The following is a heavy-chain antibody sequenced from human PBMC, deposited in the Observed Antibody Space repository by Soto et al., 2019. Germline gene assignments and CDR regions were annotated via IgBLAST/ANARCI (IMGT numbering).Heavy chain of an antibody. V-gene: IGHV4-39*01. D-gene: IGHD2-2*01. Sequence: SETLSLTCTVSGGSISSSSYYWGWIRQPPGKGLEWIGSIYYSGSTYYNPSLKSRVTISVDTSKNQFSLKLSSVTAADTAVYYCARLPPPKGVVPAASFFGYWGQGTLVTVSS. J-gene: IGHJ4*02. CDR3: ARLPPPKGVVPAASFFGY. CDR1: GGSISSSSYY. CDR2: IYYSGST.